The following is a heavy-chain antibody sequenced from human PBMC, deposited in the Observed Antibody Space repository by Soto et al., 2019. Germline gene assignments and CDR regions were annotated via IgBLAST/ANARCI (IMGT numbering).Heavy chain of an antibody. V-gene: IGHV4-30-2*01. Sequence: SETLSLTCAVSGGSISSGGYSWSWIRQPPGKGLGWIGYIYHSGSTYYNPSLKSRVTISVDRSKNQFSLKLSSVTAADTAVYYCARYCSSTSCHYFDYWGQGTLVTVSS. CDR3: ARYCSSTSCHYFDY. D-gene: IGHD2-2*01. CDR2: IYHSGST. J-gene: IGHJ4*02. CDR1: GGSISSGGYS.